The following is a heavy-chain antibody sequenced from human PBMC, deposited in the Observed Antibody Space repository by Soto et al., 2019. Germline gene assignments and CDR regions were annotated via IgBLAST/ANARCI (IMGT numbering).Heavy chain of an antibody. CDR2: IYFTGNT. V-gene: IGHV4-39*01. Sequence: SETLSLTCSASGGSITSSSHFWGWVRQPPGKGLEWIGTIYFTGNTYYTPSLKSRLTMSIDTSKNEFSLRLNSVTAADTAVYYCAGQTFTIAASSYGRSNWFDPWGPGTLVTVSS. J-gene: IGHJ5*02. D-gene: IGHD3-9*01. CDR3: AGQTFTIAASSYGRSNWFDP. CDR1: GGSITSSSHF.